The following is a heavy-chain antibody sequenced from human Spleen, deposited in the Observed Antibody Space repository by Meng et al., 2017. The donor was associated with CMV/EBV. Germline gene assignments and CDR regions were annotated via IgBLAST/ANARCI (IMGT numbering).Heavy chain of an antibody. CDR3: TTLGAYYDSSGYLMGDY. D-gene: IGHD3-22*01. V-gene: IGHV3-15*01. CDR2: IKSKTDGGTT. Sequence: GALRLSCAASGFTFSNAWMSWVRQAQGKGLEWVGRIKSKTDGGTTDYPAPVKGRFTISRDDSKNTLHLQMNSLKTDDTAVYYCTTLGAYYDSSGYLMGDYWGQGTLVTVSS. CDR1: GFTFSNAW. J-gene: IGHJ4*02.